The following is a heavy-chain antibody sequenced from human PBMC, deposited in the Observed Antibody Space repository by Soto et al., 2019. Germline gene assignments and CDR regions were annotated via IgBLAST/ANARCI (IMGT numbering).Heavy chain of an antibody. CDR2: FDREDDEV. J-gene: IGHJ1*01. V-gene: IGHV1-24*01. Sequence: QVQLVQSGAEVKKPGASVKVSCRVSGHTLTELSMDWVRQVPGKGLEWMGGFDREDDEVIYAQKFQGRVTLTEDPSIETACMEVSSLLSEDTAVYFCARRTVLSYFQYWGQGTLVTVSS. CDR3: ARRTVLSYFQY. CDR1: GHTLTELS.